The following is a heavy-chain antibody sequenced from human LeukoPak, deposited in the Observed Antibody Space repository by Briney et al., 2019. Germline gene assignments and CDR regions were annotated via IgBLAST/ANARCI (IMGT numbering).Heavy chain of an antibody. J-gene: IGHJ4*02. CDR1: GGSISSSSYY. Sequence: SENLSLTCTVSGGSISSSSYYWGWIRQPPGKGLEWIGSIYYSGSTYYNPSLKSRVTISVDTSKNQFSLKLSSVTAADTAVYYCARDMDTFDYWGQGTLVTVSS. V-gene: IGHV4-39*07. D-gene: IGHD5-18*01. CDR2: IYYSGST. CDR3: ARDMDTFDY.